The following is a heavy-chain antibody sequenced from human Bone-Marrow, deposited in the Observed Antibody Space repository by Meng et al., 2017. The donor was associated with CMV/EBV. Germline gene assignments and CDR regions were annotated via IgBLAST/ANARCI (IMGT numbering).Heavy chain of an antibody. D-gene: IGHD3-22*01. CDR1: AFSVGSNY. V-gene: IGHV3-66*02. J-gene: IGHJ4*02. Sequence: GGSLRLSCAASAFSVGSNYMNWVRQAPGKGLKWVSVIYSGGSIYYADFVEGRFTISRDNSKNTVYLQMNSLRVEDTAVYYCARDPHSNGYGNYWGQGTLVAVSS. CDR3: ARDPHSNGYGNY. CDR2: IYSGGSI.